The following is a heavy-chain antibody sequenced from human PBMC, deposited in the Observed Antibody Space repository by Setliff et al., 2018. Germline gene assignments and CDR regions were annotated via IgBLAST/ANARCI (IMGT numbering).Heavy chain of an antibody. CDR2: ITPNGGGT. V-gene: IGHV1-2*02. D-gene: IGHD3-22*01. Sequence: ASVKVSCKASGYTFTGYSIHWVRQAPGQGLEWMGWITPNGGGTNYAQKFKGRVTMTRDTSITTVHMELRRLTSDDTAIYYCARVGVPSGYWYYLDYWGQGTQVTVSS. J-gene: IGHJ4*02. CDR3: ARVGVPSGYWYYLDY. CDR1: GYTFTGYS.